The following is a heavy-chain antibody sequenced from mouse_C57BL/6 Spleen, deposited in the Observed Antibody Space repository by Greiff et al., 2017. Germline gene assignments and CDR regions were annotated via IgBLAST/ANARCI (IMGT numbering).Heavy chain of an antibody. CDR3: ARSYGPWYFDV. V-gene: IGHV7-3*01. D-gene: IGHD1-1*02. J-gene: IGHJ1*03. CDR1: GFTFTDYY. CDR2: IRNKANGYTT. Sequence: EVKLMESGGGLVQPGGSLSLSCAASGFTFTDYYMSWVRQPPGKALDWLGFIRNKANGYTTEYSASVKGRFTISRDNSQSILYLQMNALRAEDSATYYCARSYGPWYFDVWGTGTTVTVSS.